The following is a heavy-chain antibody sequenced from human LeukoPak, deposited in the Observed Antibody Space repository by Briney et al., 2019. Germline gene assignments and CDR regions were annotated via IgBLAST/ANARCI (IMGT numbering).Heavy chain of an antibody. J-gene: IGHJ6*02. V-gene: IGHV4-34*01. CDR3: ARRPLGGMDV. CDR1: GFTVTGYA. Sequence: PGGSLRLSCVASGFTVTGYAMTWVRQPPGRGLEWIGEINHSGSTNYNPSLKSRVTISVDTSKNQFSLRLNSVTAADTAVYYCARRPLGGMDVWGQGTTVTVSS. CDR2: INHSGST. D-gene: IGHD7-27*01.